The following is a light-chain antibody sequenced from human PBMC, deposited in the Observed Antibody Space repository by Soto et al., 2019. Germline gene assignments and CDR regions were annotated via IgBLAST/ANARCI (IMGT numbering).Light chain of an antibody. J-gene: IGKJ1*01. V-gene: IGKV1-17*01. CDR1: QGIRDA. CDR3: LQANSYPQT. CDR2: AAS. Sequence: DIQMTQSPSSLSASVGDRVTITCRASQGIRDALGWYQQKPGKAPKRLIYAASSLQSGVPSRFSRSGSGTEFTLTIRSLQPEDFATYYCLQANSYPQTFGQGTKVEIK.